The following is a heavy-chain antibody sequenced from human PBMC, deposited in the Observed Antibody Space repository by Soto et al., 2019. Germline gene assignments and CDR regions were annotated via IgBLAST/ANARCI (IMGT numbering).Heavy chain of an antibody. CDR3: ARDPYFDPLPGRRSTYYFDS. D-gene: IGHD3-9*01. J-gene: IGHJ4*02. CDR2: INNSSRTI. Sequence: PGGSLRLSCAASGFTFSLYNINWVRQAPGKGLEWVSYINNSSRTIYYADSVKGRFTISRDNAKNSLYLQMNSLRDEDTAVYYCARDPYFDPLPGRRSTYYFDSWGQGALVTVSS. V-gene: IGHV3-48*02. CDR1: GFTFSLYN.